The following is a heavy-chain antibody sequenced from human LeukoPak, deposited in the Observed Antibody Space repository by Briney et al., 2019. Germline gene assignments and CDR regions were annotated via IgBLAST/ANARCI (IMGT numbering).Heavy chain of an antibody. CDR2: IYYSGST. J-gene: IGHJ3*02. CDR3: ARTSYSSMGAFDI. CDR1: GGSITTGNYY. V-gene: IGHV4-31*03. D-gene: IGHD6-13*01. Sequence: PSETLSLTCTVSGGSITTGNYYWNWIRQHTGKGLEWIGYIYYSGSTYYNPSLKSRLTISVDTSQSQFSLRLSSVTAADTAVYYCARTSYSSMGAFDIWGQGTMVTVSS.